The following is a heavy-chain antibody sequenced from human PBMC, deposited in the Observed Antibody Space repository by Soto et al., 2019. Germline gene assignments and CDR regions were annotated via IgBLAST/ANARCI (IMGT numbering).Heavy chain of an antibody. Sequence: ASVKVSCKASGYTFTGYYMHWVRQAPGQGLEWMGWINAGNGNTKYSQKFQGRVIITRETSAGTAYMELRSLRSEDTAVYYCATPIVAFYWGQGNLVTVSS. CDR1: GYTFTGYY. J-gene: IGHJ4*02. CDR3: ATPIVAFY. D-gene: IGHD5-12*01. CDR2: INAGNGNT. V-gene: IGHV1-3*01.